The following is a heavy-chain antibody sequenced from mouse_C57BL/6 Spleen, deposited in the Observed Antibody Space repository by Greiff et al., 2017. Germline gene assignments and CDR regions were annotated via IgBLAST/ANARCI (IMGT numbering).Heavy chain of an antibody. Sequence: LVKPGASVKIPCKASGYAFSSSWMNWVKQRPGKGLEWIGRIYPGDGDTNYNGKFKGKATLTADKSSSTAYMQLSSLTSEDSAVYFCARGGNYVVKGYWGQGATLTVSS. V-gene: IGHV1-82*01. CDR3: ARGGNYVVKGY. CDR1: GYAFSSSW. CDR2: IYPGDGDT. D-gene: IGHD2-1*01. J-gene: IGHJ2*01.